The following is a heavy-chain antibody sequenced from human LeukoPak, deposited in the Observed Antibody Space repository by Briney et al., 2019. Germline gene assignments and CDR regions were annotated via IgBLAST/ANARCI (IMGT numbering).Heavy chain of an antibody. J-gene: IGHJ5*02. D-gene: IGHD3-3*01. CDR3: ARGQTVLRFLEWLRSDWFDP. Sequence: ASVKVSCKASGYTFTSYGISWVRQAPGQGLEWMGWISAYNGNTNYAQKLQGRVTMTTDTSTSTAYMELRSLRSDDTAVYYCARGQTVLRFLEWLRSDWFDPWGQGTLVTVSS. CDR2: ISAYNGNT. V-gene: IGHV1-18*01. CDR1: GYTFTSYG.